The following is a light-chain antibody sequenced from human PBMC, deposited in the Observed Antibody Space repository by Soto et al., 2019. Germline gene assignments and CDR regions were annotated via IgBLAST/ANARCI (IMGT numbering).Light chain of an antibody. J-gene: IGKJ1*01. Sequence: ENVLTQSPCTLSLSPGERATLSCRASQSVSRTYLAWYQHKPGQAPRLLMYGASSRATGIPERFSGSGSGTDFTLIISRLEPEDFEVYYCQQYGNSFVGFGQGTKVDIK. CDR2: GAS. CDR3: QQYGNSFVG. V-gene: IGKV3-20*01. CDR1: QSVSRTY.